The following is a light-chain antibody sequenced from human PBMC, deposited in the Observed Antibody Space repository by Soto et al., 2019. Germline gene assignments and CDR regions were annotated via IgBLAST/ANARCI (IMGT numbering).Light chain of an antibody. CDR3: QQYTNTNNPWM. CDR2: DAS. J-gene: IGKJ1*01. V-gene: IGKV1-5*01. Sequence: DIRVTQSPPTLSASVGDRVTITCRASQTITTWMAWYQQKPGKAPKLLVYDASTLQSGVATRFGGSGSGTEFTLIISGLQPEDSATYYCQQYTNTNNPWMFGQGTKVDIK. CDR1: QTITTW.